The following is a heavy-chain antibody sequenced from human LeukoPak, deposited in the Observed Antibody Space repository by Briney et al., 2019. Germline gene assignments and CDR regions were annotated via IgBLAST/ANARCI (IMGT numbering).Heavy chain of an antibody. CDR3: ASGYRYSDY. J-gene: IGHJ4*02. CDR2: INSDGSST. V-gene: IGHV3-74*01. Sequence: GGSLRLSCAASGFTFSSYWMHWVRQAPGKGRVGVSRINSDGSSTSYADSVKGRFTISRDNAKNTLYLQMNSLRAEDTAVYYCASGYRYSDYWGQGTLVTVSS. CDR1: GFTFSSYW. D-gene: IGHD2-2*03.